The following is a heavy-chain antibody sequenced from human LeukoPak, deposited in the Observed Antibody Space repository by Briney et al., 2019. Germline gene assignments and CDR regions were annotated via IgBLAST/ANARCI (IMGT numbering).Heavy chain of an antibody. CDR3: ARGYAYDFWSGYDAFDI. CDR1: GFTFSSYW. CDR2: IKQDGSEK. V-gene: IGHV3-7*01. J-gene: IGHJ3*02. Sequence: GGSLRLSCAASGFTFSSYWMSWVRQAPGKGLEWVANIKQDGSEKYYVDSVKGRFTISRDNAKNSLYLQMNSLRAEDTAVYYCARGYAYDFWSGYDAFDIWGQGTMVTVSS. D-gene: IGHD3-3*01.